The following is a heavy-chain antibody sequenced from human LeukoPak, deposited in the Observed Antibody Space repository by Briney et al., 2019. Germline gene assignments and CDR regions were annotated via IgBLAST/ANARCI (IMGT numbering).Heavy chain of an antibody. CDR3: AREQLAYCGGACYPGGY. J-gene: IGHJ4*02. V-gene: IGHV3-11*01. CDR2: ISSSGSTI. D-gene: IGHD2-21*02. Sequence: GGSLRLSCAASGLTFSDYYMSWIRQAPGKGLEWVSYISSSGSTIYYADSVKGRFTISRDNAKNSLYLQMNSLRAEDTAVYYCAREQLAYCGGACYPGGYWGRGTLVTVSS. CDR1: GLTFSDYY.